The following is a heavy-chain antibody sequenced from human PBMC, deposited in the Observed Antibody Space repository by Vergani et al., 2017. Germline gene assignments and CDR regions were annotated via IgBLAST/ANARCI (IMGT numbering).Heavy chain of an antibody. V-gene: IGHV3-9*01. CDR3: TKGSVYYHDSAGHGYDPYTGFDL. CDR2: ISWNSGAV. D-gene: IGHD5-12*01. J-gene: IGHJ3*01. Sequence: EVQMVESGGGLVKPGGSLRLSCEASGITFWKFGMHWVRQGPGKGLEWVSRISWNSGAVDYADSVRGRFTISRDNAKNSLFLEMNSLRFEDTAVYFCTKGSVYYHDSAGHGYDPYTGFDLWGQGTLVTVSS. CDR1: GITFWKFG.